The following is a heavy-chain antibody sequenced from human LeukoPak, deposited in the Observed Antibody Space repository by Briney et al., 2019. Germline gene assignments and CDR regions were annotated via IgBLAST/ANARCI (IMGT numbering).Heavy chain of an antibody. CDR3: AREDVPITLLPLYCSSTSCYTSDAFDI. D-gene: IGHD2-2*02. Sequence: SETLSLTCTVSGGSISSYYWSWIRQPPGKGLEWIGYIYYSGSTNYNPSLKSRVTISVDTSKNQFSLRLSSVTAADTAVYYCAREDVPITLLPLYCSSTSCYTSDAFDIWGQGTMVTVSS. CDR2: IYYSGST. J-gene: IGHJ3*02. V-gene: IGHV4-59*01. CDR1: GGSISSYY.